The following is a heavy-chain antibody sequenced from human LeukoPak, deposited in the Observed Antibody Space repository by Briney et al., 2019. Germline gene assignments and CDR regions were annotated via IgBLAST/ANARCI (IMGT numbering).Heavy chain of an antibody. Sequence: GGSLRLSCAASGFTFSNYWMHWVRQAPGKGLVWVSRINEGGSVTDYVDSVKGRFTISRDNAKNTLYLEMNSLRAEDTAVYYCSRDLRGRDDYWGQGALVSVSS. CDR2: INEGGSVT. D-gene: IGHD5-24*01. CDR1: GFTFSNYW. J-gene: IGHJ4*02. V-gene: IGHV3-74*01. CDR3: SRDLRGRDDY.